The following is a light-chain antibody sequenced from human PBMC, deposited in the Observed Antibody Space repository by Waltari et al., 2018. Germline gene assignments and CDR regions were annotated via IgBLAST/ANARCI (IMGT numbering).Light chain of an antibody. CDR1: TSNIGSHT. V-gene: IGLV1-44*01. Sequence: QSVLTQPPSASGTPGQRVPISCSGSTSNIGSHTVNWYQQLPGTAPKLLIFSNNQRASGVTDRFSGSKSGTSASLAISGLQSEDEADYYCAAWDDSLNGWVFGGGTKLTVL. CDR2: SNN. J-gene: IGLJ3*02. CDR3: AAWDDSLNGWV.